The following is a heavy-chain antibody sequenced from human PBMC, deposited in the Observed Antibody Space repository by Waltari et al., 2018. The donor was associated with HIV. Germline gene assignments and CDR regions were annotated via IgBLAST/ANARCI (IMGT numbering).Heavy chain of an antibody. CDR3: SRAAKYYYGMYV. Sequence: EVQLVQSGAEVKKPGESLRISCKGSGYSFTSYWISWVRQMPGKGLEWMGRIDPSDSNTNYSPSCQGHVTTAADKSISTAYRQWSSRNASDTAMYYCSRAAKYYYGMYVWGQGTTVTVSS. CDR1: GYSFTSYW. D-gene: IGHD2-15*01. V-gene: IGHV5-10-1*01. CDR2: IDPSDSNT. J-gene: IGHJ6*02.